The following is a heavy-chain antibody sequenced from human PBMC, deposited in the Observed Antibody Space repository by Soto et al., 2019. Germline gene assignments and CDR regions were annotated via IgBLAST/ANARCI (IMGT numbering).Heavy chain of an antibody. CDR2: INHSGTI. J-gene: IGHJ6*02. V-gene: IGHV4-34*01. D-gene: IGHD2-21*02. CDR1: GGSFSGYY. Sequence: SPTLSLTCAVYGGSFSGYYWTWICQPPGKGLEWIGEINHSGTINFNPSLKSRLTISLDTSKKHFSLKLSSVTDADTAAYYCARADRTLVTSYSLDVWGQGTTVT. CDR3: ARADRTLVTSYSLDV.